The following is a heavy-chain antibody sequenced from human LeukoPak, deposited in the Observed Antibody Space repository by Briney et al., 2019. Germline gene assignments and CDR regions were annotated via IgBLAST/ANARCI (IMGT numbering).Heavy chain of an antibody. CDR3: ARDYGDYDRDWYFDL. Sequence: SETLSLTCTVSGGSISSYYWSWIRQPPGKGLEWVGYIYYSGSTNYNPSLKSRVTISVDTSKSQFSLKLSSVTAADTAVYYCARDYGDYDRDWYFDLWGRGTLVTVSS. CDR2: IYYSGST. CDR1: GGSISSYY. V-gene: IGHV4-59*12. J-gene: IGHJ2*01. D-gene: IGHD4-17*01.